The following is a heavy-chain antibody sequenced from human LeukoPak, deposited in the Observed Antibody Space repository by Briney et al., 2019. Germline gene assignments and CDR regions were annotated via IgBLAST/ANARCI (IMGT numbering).Heavy chain of an antibody. CDR2: ISAYNGNT. Sequence: GASVKVSCKAAGYTFTSYGISWVRQAPGQGLEWMGWISAYNGNTNYAQKLQGRVTMTTDTSTSTAYMELRSLRSGDTAVYYCARENYGDPSDYWGQGTLVTVSS. CDR3: ARENYGDPSDY. J-gene: IGHJ4*02. V-gene: IGHV1-18*01. D-gene: IGHD4-17*01. CDR1: GYTFTSYG.